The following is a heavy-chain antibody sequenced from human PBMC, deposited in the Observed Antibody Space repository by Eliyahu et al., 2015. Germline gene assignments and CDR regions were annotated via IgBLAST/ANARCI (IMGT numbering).Heavy chain of an antibody. CDR1: GYTFITYX. CDR3: AREVSSRRGMIAEITYFDY. D-gene: IGHD3-16*01. Sequence: QVQLVQSGAEVKKPGASVKVSCKXSGYTFITYXMHWLRQAPGQRXEWMGWINSGNGNTKYSQKFQGRLTITRDTSASTAYMELSSLRSEDTAVYYCAREVSSRRGMIAEITYFDYWGQRPLVTVSS. J-gene: IGHJ4*02. V-gene: IGHV1-3*04. CDR2: INSGNGNT.